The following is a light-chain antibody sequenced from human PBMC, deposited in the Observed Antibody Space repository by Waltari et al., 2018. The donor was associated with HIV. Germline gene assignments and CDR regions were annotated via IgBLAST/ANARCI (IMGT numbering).Light chain of an antibody. CDR1: SSNIGNNA. CDR2: FDD. CDR3: AAWDDSLNGYV. Sequence: QSVLTQPPSVSEAPRQRVTISCSGSSSNIGNNAVNWYQRVPGKAPKLLIYFDDLLSSGGSDRFSGSKSGTSASLAIRGLQSEDEADYYCAAWDDSLNGYVFGSGTKVTVL. V-gene: IGLV1-36*01. J-gene: IGLJ1*01.